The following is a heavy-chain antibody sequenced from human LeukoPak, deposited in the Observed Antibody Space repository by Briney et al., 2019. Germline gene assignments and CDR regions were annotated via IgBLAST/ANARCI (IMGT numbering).Heavy chain of an antibody. CDR2: IKEDGSRE. V-gene: IGHV3-7*01. D-gene: IGHD5-12*01. CDR1: EFTFSTYG. CDR3: ARDSPGYGAYVS. J-gene: IGHJ1*01. Sequence: GGSLRLSCAASEFTFSTYGMTWVRQAPGRGLDWVANIKEDGSREYYVDSVKGRFTISRDNAKNSLYLQMDSLTAEDTAVYYCARDSPGYGAYVSWGQGTLVSVSS.